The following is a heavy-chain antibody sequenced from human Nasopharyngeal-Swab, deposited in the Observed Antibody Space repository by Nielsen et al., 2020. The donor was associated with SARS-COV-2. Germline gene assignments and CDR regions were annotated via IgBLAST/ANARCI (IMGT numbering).Heavy chain of an antibody. Sequence: GGSLSLSCAASGFTFDDYAMHWVRQAPGKGLEWVSLISGDGGSTYYADSVKGRFTISRDNSKNSLYLQMNSLRTEDTALYYCAKAGGVAGEFYGMDVWGQGTTVIVSS. CDR3: AKAGGVAGEFYGMDV. D-gene: IGHD2-8*02. V-gene: IGHV3-43*02. CDR1: GFTFDDYA. J-gene: IGHJ6*02. CDR2: ISGDGGST.